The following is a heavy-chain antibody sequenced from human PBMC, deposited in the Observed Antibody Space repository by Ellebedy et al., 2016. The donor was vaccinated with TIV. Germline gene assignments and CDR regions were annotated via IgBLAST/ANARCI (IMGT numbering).Heavy chain of an antibody. D-gene: IGHD6-13*01. CDR3: ARVRRGSSGMDV. Sequence: ASVKVSCKASGYTFTANYVHWVRQAPGQGLEWVGWINPNSGDTKYAQKFQGRVTVTWDTSISTVYMELSRLESDDTAVYYCARVRRGSSGMDVWGQGTTVTVS. CDR2: INPNSGDT. CDR1: GYTFTANY. J-gene: IGHJ6*02. V-gene: IGHV1-2*02.